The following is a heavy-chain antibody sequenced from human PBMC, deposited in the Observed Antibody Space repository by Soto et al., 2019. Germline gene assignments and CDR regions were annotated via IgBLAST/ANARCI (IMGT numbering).Heavy chain of an antibody. V-gene: IGHV4-39*01. J-gene: IGHJ4*02. CDR3: ARHRYSGDSSGSFGY. D-gene: IGHD6-19*01. Sequence: QLQLQESGPGLVKPSETLSLTCTVSDDSIGRSNYFWGWIRQPPGKGLEWIGHLFYSWNTHYNPSLKSLVNISLDTSNHHFSLRVSSVTAADPAVYYGARHRYSGDSSGSFGYWGPGALVIVSS. CDR1: DDSIGRSNYF. CDR2: LFYSWNT.